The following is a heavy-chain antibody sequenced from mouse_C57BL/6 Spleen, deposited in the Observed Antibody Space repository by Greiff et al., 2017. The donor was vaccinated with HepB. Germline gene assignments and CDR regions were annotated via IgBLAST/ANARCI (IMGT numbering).Heavy chain of an antibody. CDR2: IYPGNSDT. CDR1: GYTFTSYW. Sequence: EVQLQQSGTVLARPGASVKMSCKTSGYTFTSYWMHWVKQRPGQGLEWIGAIYPGNSDTSYNQKFKGKAKLTAVTSASTAYMELSSLTNEDSAIYYGRGDGYSDYYFNYWGQGTTLTGSS. J-gene: IGHJ2*01. D-gene: IGHD2-3*01. CDR3: RGDGYSDYYFNY. V-gene: IGHV1-5*01.